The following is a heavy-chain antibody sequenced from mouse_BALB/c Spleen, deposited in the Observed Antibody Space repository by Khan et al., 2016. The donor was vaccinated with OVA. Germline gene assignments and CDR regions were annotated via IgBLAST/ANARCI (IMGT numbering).Heavy chain of an antibody. J-gene: IGHJ2*01. CDR1: GSTFTSYG. D-gene: IGHD2-14*01. V-gene: IGHV1S134*01. CDR3: TPAYYRYYVDY. Sequence: EVQLQESGAELGRPGSSVKLSCKTTGSTFTSYGIKGVKQRPGQGLEWIGDIYPGNGYTEYNERFQGKAIRTSDKSSSKAYMQLRSLTSADSSISFFTPAYYRYYVDYWGQDPILPVSS. CDR2: IYPGNGYT.